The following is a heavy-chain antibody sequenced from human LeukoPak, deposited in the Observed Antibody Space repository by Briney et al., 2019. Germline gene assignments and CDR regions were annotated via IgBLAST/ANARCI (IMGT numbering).Heavy chain of an antibody. D-gene: IGHD3-3*01. Sequence: GASVRVSCKASGYTFTSYAMNWVRQAPGQGLEWMGWINTNTGNPTYAQGFTGRFVFSLDTSVSTAYLQISSLKAEDTAVYYCARVLSYDFWSGSHERTFDYWGQGTLVTVSS. V-gene: IGHV7-4-1*02. J-gene: IGHJ4*02. CDR1: GYTFTSYA. CDR3: ARVLSYDFWSGSHERTFDY. CDR2: INTNTGNP.